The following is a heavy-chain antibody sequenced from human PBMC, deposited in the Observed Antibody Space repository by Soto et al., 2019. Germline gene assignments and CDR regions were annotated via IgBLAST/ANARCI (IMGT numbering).Heavy chain of an antibody. Sequence: WGSLRLSCALSGFTSSEYGMHWFRQAPGKGLEWVALIWHDGRKTYYADSVKGRFTISRDNSRNTMYLQMDSLRDEDTAVYYCARKAGEAVGTYPVYVDHWGKGPLVTVAS. V-gene: IGHV3-33*01. D-gene: IGHD3-10*01. CDR2: IWHDGRKT. J-gene: IGHJ4*02. CDR3: ARKAGEAVGTYPVYVDH. CDR1: GFTSSEYG.